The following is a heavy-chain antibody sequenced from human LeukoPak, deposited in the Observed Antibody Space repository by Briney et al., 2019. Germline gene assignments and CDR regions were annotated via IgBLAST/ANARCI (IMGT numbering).Heavy chain of an antibody. D-gene: IGHD2-2*01. CDR2: INHSGST. V-gene: IGHV4-34*01. CDR3: ARAIRDIVVVPVPRGNAFDI. J-gene: IGHJ3*02. Sequence: SETLSLTCAVYGGSFSGYYWSWIHQPPGKGLEWIGEINHSGSTNYIPSLKSRVTISVDTSKNQFSLKLSSVTAADTAVYYCARAIRDIVVVPVPRGNAFDIWGQGTMVTVSS. CDR1: GGSFSGYY.